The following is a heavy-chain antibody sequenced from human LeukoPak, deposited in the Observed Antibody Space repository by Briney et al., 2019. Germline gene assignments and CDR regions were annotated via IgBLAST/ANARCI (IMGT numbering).Heavy chain of an antibody. J-gene: IGHJ4*02. V-gene: IGHV3-21*01. Sequence: PGGSLRLSCAASGFTFSSYSMNWVPQAPGKGLEWVSSISSSSSYIYYADSVKGRFTISRDNAKNSLYLQMNSLRAEDTAVYYCARDLSGSYPDFDYWGQGTLVTVSS. CDR3: ARDLSGSYPDFDY. CDR1: GFTFSSYS. D-gene: IGHD3-10*01. CDR2: ISSSSSYI.